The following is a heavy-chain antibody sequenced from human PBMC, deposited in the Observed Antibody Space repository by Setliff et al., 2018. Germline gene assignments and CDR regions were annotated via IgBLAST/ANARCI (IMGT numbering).Heavy chain of an antibody. CDR1: GFTFSNAW. CDR3: ISLWLGYYGLDV. Sequence: AGGSLRLSCAASGFTFSNAWMSWVRQAPGKGLEWVGRIKRESDGGTTDYAAPVKGRFTISRDDSKNTLYLQMNSLKTEDTAVYYFISLWLGYYGLDVWGQGTTVTVSS. D-gene: IGHD5-18*01. CDR2: IKRESDGGTT. V-gene: IGHV3-15*01. J-gene: IGHJ6*02.